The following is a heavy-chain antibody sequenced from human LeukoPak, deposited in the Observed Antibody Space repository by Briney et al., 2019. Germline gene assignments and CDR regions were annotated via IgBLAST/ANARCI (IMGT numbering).Heavy chain of an antibody. V-gene: IGHV3-64*01. CDR3: ARDHDYGGDRPFDY. CDR1: GFTFSDYS. J-gene: IGHJ4*02. CDR2: ISSNGGST. D-gene: IGHD2-21*02. Sequence: GGSLRLSCSASGFTFSDYSMHWVRQAPGKGLEYVSAISSNGGSTYYASSVKGRFTISRDNSKNTLYLQMGSLRTEDTAVYYCARDHDYGGDRPFDYWGQGTLVTVSS.